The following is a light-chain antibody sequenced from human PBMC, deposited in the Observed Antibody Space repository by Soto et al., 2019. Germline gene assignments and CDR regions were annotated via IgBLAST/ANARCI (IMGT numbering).Light chain of an antibody. CDR1: QGISSF. Sequence: IQLTQSPSSLSASVGDRVTITCRASQGISSFLAWYQQKPGKAPKLLIYGASTLQSGVPSRFSGRGSVTDFTLTIGSLQPEDYETYYCQQLNSFPIPFGPGTKVDIK. J-gene: IGKJ3*01. V-gene: IGKV1-9*01. CDR2: GAS. CDR3: QQLNSFPIP.